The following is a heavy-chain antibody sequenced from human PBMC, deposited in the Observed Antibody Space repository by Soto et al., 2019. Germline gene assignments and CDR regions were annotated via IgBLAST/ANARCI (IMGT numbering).Heavy chain of an antibody. CDR2: INPSDGST. CDR3: ARDFWSGYYFDY. V-gene: IGHV1-46*01. CDR1: GYTLTSYY. J-gene: IGHJ4*02. D-gene: IGHD3-3*01. Sequence: ASVKVSCKASGYTLTSYYMHWVRQAPGQGLEWMGLINPSDGSTSYAHKFQGRVTVTRDTSTSTVYMELSSLRSEGAAVYFCARDFWSGYYFDYWGQGTLVTVSS.